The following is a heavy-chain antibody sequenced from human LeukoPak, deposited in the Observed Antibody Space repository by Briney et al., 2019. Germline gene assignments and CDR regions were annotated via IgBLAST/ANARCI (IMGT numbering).Heavy chain of an antibody. CDR1: GYTFTSYY. J-gene: IGHJ4*02. D-gene: IGHD3-22*01. Sequence: ASVKVSCKAAGYTFTSYYMHWVRQAPGQGLEWMGIINPSGGSASYAQKFQGRVTMTRDMSTSTVYMELSSLRSEDTAVYYCWYYDSSGPDYWGQGTLVTVSS. CDR2: INPSGGSA. V-gene: IGHV1-46*01. CDR3: WYYDSSGPDY.